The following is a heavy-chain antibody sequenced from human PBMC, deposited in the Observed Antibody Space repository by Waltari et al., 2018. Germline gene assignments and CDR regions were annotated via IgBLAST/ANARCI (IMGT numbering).Heavy chain of an antibody. CDR2: ISEDASER. D-gene: IGHD4-4*01. CDR3: ARDIAYSLDY. V-gene: IGHV3-7*01. CDR1: GFTLSNNW. Sequence: EVQLVESGGNLVNPGGSLSICCVASGFTLSNNWMRWVRQPPGKGLEWVAKISEDASERYYVDSVKGRFTISRDNAKNSLYLEMNSLRAEDTAMYYCARDIAYSLDYWGQGTLVTVSS. J-gene: IGHJ4*02.